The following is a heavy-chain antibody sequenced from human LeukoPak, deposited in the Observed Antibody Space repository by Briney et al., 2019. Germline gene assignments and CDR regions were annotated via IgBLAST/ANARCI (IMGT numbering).Heavy chain of an antibody. CDR1: GGSISTSNYY. Sequence: SETLSLTCTVSGGSISTSNYYWGWIRQPPGKGLEWIGNIFYSGSTYYSPSLRSRVTISLDTSKNQFSLNLRSVTAADTAVYYCARGGGFYGSRRDWFDPWGQGSLVTVSS. CDR3: ARGGGFYGSRRDWFDP. V-gene: IGHV4-39*07. J-gene: IGHJ5*02. CDR2: IFYSGST. D-gene: IGHD2/OR15-2a*01.